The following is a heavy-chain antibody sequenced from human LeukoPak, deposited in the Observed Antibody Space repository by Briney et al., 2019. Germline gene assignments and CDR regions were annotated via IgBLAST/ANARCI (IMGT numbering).Heavy chain of an antibody. CDR2: INHSGST. CDR1: GGSFSGYY. Sequence: SETLSLTCAVYGGSFSGYYWGWIRQPPGKGLEWIGEINHSGSTNYNPSLKSRVTISVDTSKNQFSLKLSSVTAADTAVYYCAREAYYGSGSYYNVGHYYFDYWGQGTLVTVSS. V-gene: IGHV4-34*01. J-gene: IGHJ4*02. D-gene: IGHD3-10*01. CDR3: AREAYYGSGSYYNVGHYYFDY.